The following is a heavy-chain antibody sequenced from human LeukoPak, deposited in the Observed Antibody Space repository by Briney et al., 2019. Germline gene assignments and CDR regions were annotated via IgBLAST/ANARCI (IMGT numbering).Heavy chain of an antibody. CDR3: ARDRYYYDSSGYGRAFDI. J-gene: IGHJ3*02. CDR1: GGSFSGYY. D-gene: IGHD3-22*01. V-gene: IGHV4-34*01. Sequence: KPSETLSLTCAVYGGSFSGYYWSWIRQPPGKGLEWIGEINHSGSTNYNPSLKSRVTISVDTSKNQFSLKLSSVTAADTAVYYCARDRYYYDSSGYGRAFDIWGQGTMVTVSS. CDR2: INHSGST.